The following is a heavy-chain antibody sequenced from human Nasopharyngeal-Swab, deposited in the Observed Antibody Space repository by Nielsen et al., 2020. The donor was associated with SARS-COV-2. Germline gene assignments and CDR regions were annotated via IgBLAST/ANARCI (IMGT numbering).Heavy chain of an antibody. Sequence: SETLSLTCTVSGGSFSGYYWSWIRQPPGKGLEWIGEINHSGSTNYNPSLKSRVTISVDTSKNQFSLKLSSVTAADTAVYYCARADYYDRYYYFDYWGQGTLVTVSS. J-gene: IGHJ4*02. CDR3: ARADYYDRYYYFDY. D-gene: IGHD3-22*01. V-gene: IGHV4-34*01. CDR2: INHSGST. CDR1: GGSFSGYY.